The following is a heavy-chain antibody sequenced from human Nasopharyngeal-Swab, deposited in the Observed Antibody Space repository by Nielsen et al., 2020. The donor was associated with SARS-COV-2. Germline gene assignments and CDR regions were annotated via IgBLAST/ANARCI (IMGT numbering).Heavy chain of an antibody. V-gene: IGHV4-34*01. J-gene: IGHJ4*02. Sequence: PGKGLEWIGEINHSGSTNYNPSLKSRVTISVDTSKNQFSLKLSSVTAADTAVYYCARRGYPATDYWGRGTRVTVSS. CDR3: ARRGYPATDY. D-gene: IGHD3-22*01. CDR2: INHSGST.